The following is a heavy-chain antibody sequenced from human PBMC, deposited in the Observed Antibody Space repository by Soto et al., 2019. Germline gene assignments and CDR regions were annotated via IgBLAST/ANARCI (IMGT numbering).Heavy chain of an antibody. J-gene: IGHJ3*02. V-gene: IGHV1-18*01. CDR1: GYTFTSYG. Sequence: QVQLVQSGAEVKKPGASVKVSCKASGYTFTSYGISWVRQAPGQGLEWMGWISAYNGNTNYAQKLQGRVTMTTDTSTSKAYMELRSLRSDDTAVYYCATQRITMVRGDADAFDIWGQGTMVTVSS. CDR2: ISAYNGNT. CDR3: ATQRITMVRGDADAFDI. D-gene: IGHD3-10*01.